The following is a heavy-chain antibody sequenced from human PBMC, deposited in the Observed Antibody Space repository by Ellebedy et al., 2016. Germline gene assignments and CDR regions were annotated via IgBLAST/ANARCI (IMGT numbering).Heavy chain of an antibody. Sequence: ASVKVSCEASGYTFTSYGISWVRQAPGQGLEWMGWISAYNGNTNYAQKLQGRVTMTTDTSTSTAYMELRSLRSDDTAVYYCARDKEYYYGSGSYSQGGYWGQGTLVTVSS. CDR1: GYTFTSYG. V-gene: IGHV1-18*01. D-gene: IGHD3-10*01. CDR3: ARDKEYYYGSGSYSQGGY. CDR2: ISAYNGNT. J-gene: IGHJ4*02.